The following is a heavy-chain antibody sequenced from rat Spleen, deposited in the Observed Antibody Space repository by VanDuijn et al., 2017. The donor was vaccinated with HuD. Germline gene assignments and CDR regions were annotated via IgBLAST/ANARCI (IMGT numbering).Heavy chain of an antibody. Sequence: EVQVLESGGGLVQPGNSLKLSCATSGFTFNTVWMYWYRQFPEKRLEWVARIKAKSNNYATDYTESVKGRFTISRDDAKSCIYPQMNNLKEEDSAIYYCATPVHWGQGVLVTVSS. CDR2: IKAKSNNYAT. J-gene: IGHJ2*01. CDR3: ATPVH. CDR1: GFTFNTVW. V-gene: IGHV6-6*01.